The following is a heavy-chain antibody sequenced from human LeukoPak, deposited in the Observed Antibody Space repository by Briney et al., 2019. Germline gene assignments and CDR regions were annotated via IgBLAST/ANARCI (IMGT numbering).Heavy chain of an antibody. CDR2: IYGSGIT. Sequence: SETLSLTCTVSGGSIISNYWSWIRQSAGKGLEWIGRIYGSGITDYNPSLKSRVTMSLDTSRKQFSLRLTSVTAADTAVYYCARLKFYDSTGYSPGYYMDVWGKGTTVSVFS. V-gene: IGHV4-4*07. CDR3: ARLKFYDSTGYSPGYYMDV. D-gene: IGHD3-22*01. CDR1: GGSIISNY. J-gene: IGHJ6*03.